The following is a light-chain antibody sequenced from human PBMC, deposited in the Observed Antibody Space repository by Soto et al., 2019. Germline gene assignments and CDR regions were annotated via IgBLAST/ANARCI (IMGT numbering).Light chain of an antibody. V-gene: IGKV1-5*01. CDR1: QSISSW. CDR2: DAS. Sequence: DIQMTQSPSTLSASVGDRVTITCRASQSISSWLAWYQQKPGKASKLLIYDASSLESGVPSRFSGSGSGTEFTLTISSLQPDDFATYYCQQLNTYPRTFGPGTKVDI. J-gene: IGKJ3*01. CDR3: QQLNTYPRT.